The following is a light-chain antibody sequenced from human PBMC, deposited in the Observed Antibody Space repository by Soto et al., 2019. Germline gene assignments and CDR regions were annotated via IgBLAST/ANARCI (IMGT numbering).Light chain of an antibody. Sequence: EIVLTQSPATLSLSPGERATLSCRASQSVSSFLAWFQQKHGQAPRLLIYDASNRATGIPARFSGSGSGTDFTLTISRLEPEDFAVYYCQQRSNWPQLTCGGGTKVEIE. CDR3: QQRSNWPQLT. CDR1: QSVSSF. CDR2: DAS. V-gene: IGKV3-11*01. J-gene: IGKJ4*01.